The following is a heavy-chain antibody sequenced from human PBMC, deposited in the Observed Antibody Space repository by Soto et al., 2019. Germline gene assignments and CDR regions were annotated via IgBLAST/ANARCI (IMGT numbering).Heavy chain of an antibody. Sequence: QVQLQESGPGLVKPSETLSLTCTVSGGSVSSGSYYWSWIRQPPGKGLEWIGYIYYSGSTNYNPSLKSRVTISVDTSKNQFSLKLSSVTAADTAVYYCARREMVISSYYGMDVWGQGTTVTVSS. CDR2: IYYSGST. D-gene: IGHD3-22*01. CDR3: ARREMVISSYYGMDV. CDR1: GGSVSSGSYY. J-gene: IGHJ6*02. V-gene: IGHV4-61*01.